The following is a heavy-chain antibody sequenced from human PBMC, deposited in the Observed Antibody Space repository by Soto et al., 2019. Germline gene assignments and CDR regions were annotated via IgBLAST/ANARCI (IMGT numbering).Heavy chain of an antibody. CDR2: INKDGSVT. J-gene: IGHJ4*02. D-gene: IGHD2-2*02. V-gene: IGHV3-74*01. CDR3: ARDISNGYNSY. CDR1: GFTLGDYW. Sequence: EVQLVESGGGLIQPGGSLKLSCTASGFTLGDYWMHWVRQIPGKGLVWVSRINKDGSVTNYAESVTGRFTISRDNAKNTLFLQMNCLRADDTAVYYCARDISNGYNSYWGQGTLVTVSS.